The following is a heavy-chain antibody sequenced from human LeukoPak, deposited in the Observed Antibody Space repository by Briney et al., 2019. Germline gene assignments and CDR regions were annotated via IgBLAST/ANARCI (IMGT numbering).Heavy chain of an antibody. J-gene: IGHJ5*02. V-gene: IGHV2-5*02. CDR3: AYLEYSYGYRWFDP. CDR2: IYWDDDK. CDR1: GFSLTTSGVA. D-gene: IGHD5-18*01. Sequence: ESGPTLVKPTRTLTLTCTFSGFSLTTSGVAVGWIRQPPGKALEWLGLIYWDDDKRYSPSLKSRVTFTKDTSKNQVVLTMTNMDPVDTATYYCAYLEYSYGYRWFDPWGQGTLVTVSS.